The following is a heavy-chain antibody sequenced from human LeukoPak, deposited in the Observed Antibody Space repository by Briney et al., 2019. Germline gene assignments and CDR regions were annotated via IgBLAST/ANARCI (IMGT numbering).Heavy chain of an antibody. J-gene: IGHJ5*02. V-gene: IGHV1-18*01. D-gene: IGHD3-22*01. Sequence: ASVKVSCKASGYTFTSYGISWVRQAPGQGLEWMGWISAYNGNTNYAQKLQGRVTMTTDTSTSTAYMELRSLRSDDTAVYYCARDKAHLTMIVVFDPWGQGTLVTVSS. CDR2: ISAYNGNT. CDR3: ARDKAHLTMIVVFDP. CDR1: GYTFTSYG.